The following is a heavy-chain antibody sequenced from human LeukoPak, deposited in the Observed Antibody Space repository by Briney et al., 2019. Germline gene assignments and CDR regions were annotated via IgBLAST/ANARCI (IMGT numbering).Heavy chain of an antibody. CDR1: NYTFSSYG. CDR3: ARIRDGYNDAYDL. V-gene: IGHV1-46*01. D-gene: IGHD5-24*01. Sequence: ASVKVSCKASNYTFSSYGISWVRQAPGQGLEWMGLINPDGGNTNYAQNFQGRVTLTRDTSTSTVYMELSSLRSEDTAIYYCARIRDGYNDAYDLWGQGTVVTVPS. CDR2: INPDGGNT. J-gene: IGHJ3*01.